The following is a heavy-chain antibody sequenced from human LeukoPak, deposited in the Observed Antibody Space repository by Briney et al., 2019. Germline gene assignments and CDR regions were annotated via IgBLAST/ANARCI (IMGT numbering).Heavy chain of an antibody. Sequence: GRSLTLSCAASGFTFSIYGMHWVRQAPDKGLEWVAVIWYDGSNKYYGDSVKGRFTISRDNSKKTLYLQMNSLRVEDTAVYYCARGDGYNDAEYLQHWGQGTLVTVS. D-gene: IGHD5-24*01. CDR2: IWYDGSNK. CDR3: ARGDGYNDAEYLQH. J-gene: IGHJ1*01. V-gene: IGHV3-33*01. CDR1: GFTFSIYG.